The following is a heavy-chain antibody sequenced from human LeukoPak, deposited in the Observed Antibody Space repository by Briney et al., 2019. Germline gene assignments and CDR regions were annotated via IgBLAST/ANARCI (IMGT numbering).Heavy chain of an antibody. CDR3: ARLGRTSYWYFDL. Sequence: PSETRVSSWTVSGGSFSNFYLIWVRQPPGKGLEWNGYIYYSGSTNYNPSLKSRVICSVDTSKNQLSLKLSSVTAADTAVYYCARLGRTSYWYFDLWGPVTLVTVSS. CDR1: GGSFSNFY. CDR2: IYYSGST. D-gene: IGHD2-2*01. V-gene: IGHV4-59*08. J-gene: IGHJ2*01.